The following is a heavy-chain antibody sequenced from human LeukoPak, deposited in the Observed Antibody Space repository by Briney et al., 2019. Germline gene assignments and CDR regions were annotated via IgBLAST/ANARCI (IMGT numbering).Heavy chain of an antibody. CDR1: GFIFSVYG. Sequence: PGGSLRLSCAASGFIFSVYGMQWVRQSPGKGVEGVAVIWKDGSNKYYADSVKGRFTISRDNSKNTLFLQMSSLRAEDTAVYYCARASGSYDYWGQGTLVTVSS. J-gene: IGHJ4*02. V-gene: IGHV3-33*01. D-gene: IGHD1-26*01. CDR3: ARASGSYDY. CDR2: IWKDGSNK.